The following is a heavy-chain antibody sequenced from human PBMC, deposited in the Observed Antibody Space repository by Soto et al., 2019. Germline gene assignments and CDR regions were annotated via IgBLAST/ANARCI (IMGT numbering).Heavy chain of an antibody. CDR3: AKGGDGYCSTTIGLFHFDY. CDR1: GFTFSTYA. CDR2: ISGSADAT. J-gene: IGHJ4*02. Sequence: EVQLLESGGGLVQTGGSLRLSCAASGFTFSTYAMSWVRQAPGKGLEWVSTISGSADATFYADSVKGRFAIFRDNSRTMFYLQMNSLRAEDTAVYYCAKGGDGYCSTTIGLFHFDYWGPGTLATVSS. V-gene: IGHV3-23*01. D-gene: IGHD2-2*01.